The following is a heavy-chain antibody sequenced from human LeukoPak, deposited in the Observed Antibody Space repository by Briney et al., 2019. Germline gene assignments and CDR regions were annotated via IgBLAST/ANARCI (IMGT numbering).Heavy chain of an antibody. CDR3: AKLKGLYYYDSSGYSDY. D-gene: IGHD3-22*01. CDR2: ISGSGGNT. CDR1: GFTFKNYA. V-gene: IGHV3-23*01. J-gene: IGHJ4*02. Sequence: GGSLRLSCAASGFTFKNYAMSWVRLAPGKGLEWVSAISGSGGNTYYADSVKGRFTISRDNSKNTLYLQMNSLRAEDTAVYYCAKLKGLYYYDSSGYSDYWGQGTLVTVSS.